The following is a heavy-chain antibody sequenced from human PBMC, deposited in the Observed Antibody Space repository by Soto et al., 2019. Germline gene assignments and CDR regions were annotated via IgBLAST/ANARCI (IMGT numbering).Heavy chain of an antibody. V-gene: IGHV3-30-3*01. CDR3: ARAAGGSGRGAFDP. J-gene: IGHJ5*02. D-gene: IGHD3-10*01. Sequence: QVQLVESGGGVVQPGRSLRLSCAASGFTFSSYAMHWVRQAPGKGLEWVAVISYDGSNKYYADSVKGRFTISRDNSKNTLYLQLNSLRAEDTAVYYCARAAGGSGRGAFDPWGQGTLVTVSS. CDR1: GFTFSSYA. CDR2: ISYDGSNK.